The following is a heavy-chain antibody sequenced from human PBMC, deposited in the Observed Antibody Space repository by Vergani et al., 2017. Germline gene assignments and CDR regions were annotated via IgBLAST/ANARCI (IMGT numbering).Heavy chain of an antibody. J-gene: IGHJ5*02. CDR2: INPNSGGT. CDR3: ARAMIVVGNWFDP. D-gene: IGHD3-22*01. Sequence: QVHLMQSGAEVKKPGASVKVSCKASGYTFTGYYMHWVRQAPGQGLEWMGWINPNSGGTNYAQKFQGRVTMTRDTSISTAYMELSRLRSDDTAVYYCARAMIVVGNWFDPWGQGTLVTVSS. CDR1: GYTFTGYY. V-gene: IGHV1-2*02.